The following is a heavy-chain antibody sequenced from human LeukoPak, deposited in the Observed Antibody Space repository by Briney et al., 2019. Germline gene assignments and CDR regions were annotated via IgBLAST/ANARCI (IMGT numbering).Heavy chain of an antibody. Sequence: GSLRLSCAASGFTFSSYAMSWVRQAPGRGLEWVSSITGSGATTYYADSVKGRFTVSRDNSKNTLYLQMNSLRAEDTAVYHCARGGRWFDPWGQGTLVTVSS. CDR1: GFTFSSYA. CDR3: ARGGRWFDP. V-gene: IGHV3-23*01. CDR2: ITGSGATT. J-gene: IGHJ5*02.